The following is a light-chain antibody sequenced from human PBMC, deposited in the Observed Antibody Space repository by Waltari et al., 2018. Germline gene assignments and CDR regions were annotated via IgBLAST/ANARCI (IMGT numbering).Light chain of an antibody. Sequence: EIVMTQSPATLSVSPGERASLSCRASQSVFSNLAWYQQKPGQAPRLLSYAASIRATEIPARFSGSGSGTEFTLTINSMQSEDFAVYYCQQYQQWPPLTFGGGTKVEIK. J-gene: IGKJ4*01. CDR1: QSVFSN. CDR2: AAS. V-gene: IGKV3-15*01. CDR3: QQYQQWPPLT.